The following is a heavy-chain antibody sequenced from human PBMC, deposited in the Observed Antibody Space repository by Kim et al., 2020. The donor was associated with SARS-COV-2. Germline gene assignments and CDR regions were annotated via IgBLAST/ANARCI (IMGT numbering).Heavy chain of an antibody. Sequence: SETLSLTCTVSGGSISSYYWSWIRQPPGKGLEWIGYIYYSGSTNYNPSLKSRVTISVDTSKNQFSLKLSSVTAADTAVYYCARDRGAAGVRFHWSDPWG. V-gene: IGHV4-59*01. D-gene: IGHD6-13*01. J-gene: IGHJ5*02. CDR2: IYYSGST. CDR1: GGSISSYY. CDR3: ARDRGAAGVRFHWSDP.